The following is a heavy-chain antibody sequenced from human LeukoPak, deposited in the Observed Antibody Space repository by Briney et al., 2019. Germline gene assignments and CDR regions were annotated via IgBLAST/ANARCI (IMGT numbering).Heavy chain of an antibody. V-gene: IGHV4-34*01. CDR1: GGSFSGYY. CDR2: INHSGST. Sequence: PSETLSLTCAVYGGSFSGYYWSWIRQPPGKGLEWIGEINHSGSTNYNPSLKSRVTISVDTSKNQFSLKLSSVTAADTAVYYCARVQLAIGRWFDPWGQGTLVTVSS. D-gene: IGHD1-1*01. CDR3: ARVQLAIGRWFDP. J-gene: IGHJ5*02.